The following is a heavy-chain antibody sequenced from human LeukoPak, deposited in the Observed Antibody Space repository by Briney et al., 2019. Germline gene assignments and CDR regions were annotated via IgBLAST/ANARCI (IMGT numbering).Heavy chain of an antibody. D-gene: IGHD6-19*01. CDR1: GFTFSSYW. CDR2: IKQDGSEK. J-gene: IGHJ4*02. CDR3: ARGAEYSGAWCQDY. Sequence: GGSLRLSCAASGFTFSSYWMSWVRQAPGKGLEWVANIKQDGSEKYYVDFVKGRFTISRDNAKNSLSLQMNSLRAEDTAVYYCARGAEYSGAWCQDYWGQGTLVTVSS. V-gene: IGHV3-7*01.